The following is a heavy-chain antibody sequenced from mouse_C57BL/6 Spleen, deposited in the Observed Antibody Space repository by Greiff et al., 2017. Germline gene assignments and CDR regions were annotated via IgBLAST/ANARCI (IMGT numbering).Heavy chain of an antibody. V-gene: IGHV1-15*01. CDR3: ARPHYYGSSYGYFDV. CDR2: IDPETGGT. Sequence: QVQLQQSGAELVRPGASVTLSCKASGYTFTDYEMHWVKQTPVHGLEWIGAIDPETGGTAYNQKFKGKAILTADKSSSTAYMELRSLTSEDSAVXYCARPHYYGSSYGYFDVWGTGTTVTVSS. D-gene: IGHD1-1*01. J-gene: IGHJ1*03. CDR1: GYTFTDYE.